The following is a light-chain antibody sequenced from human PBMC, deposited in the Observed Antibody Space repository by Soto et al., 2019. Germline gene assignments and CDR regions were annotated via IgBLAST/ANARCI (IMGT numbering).Light chain of an antibody. CDR2: RDN. CDR1: NIGSQN. Sequence: SYELTQPLSVSVALGQTATITCGGNNIGSQNVHWYQQKPGQAPVLVIYRDNNRPSGIPERFSGSNSGNTATLTISRAQAGDEADYYCQVWDSSTSRIFGGGTKVTVL. V-gene: IGLV3-9*01. CDR3: QVWDSSTSRI. J-gene: IGLJ2*01.